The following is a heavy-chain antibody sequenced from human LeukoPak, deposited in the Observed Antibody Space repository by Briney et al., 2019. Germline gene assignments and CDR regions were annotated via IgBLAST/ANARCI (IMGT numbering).Heavy chain of an antibody. CDR3: AESGGSFRVYYGMDV. V-gene: IGHV1-2*02. J-gene: IGHJ6*02. CDR2: INPNSGGT. CDR1: GYTFTGYY. D-gene: IGHD2-15*01. Sequence: ASVKVSCKASGYTFTGYYMHWVRQAPGQGLEWMGWINPNSGGTNYAQKFQGRVTMTRDTSISTAYMELSRLRSDDTAVYYCAESGGSFRVYYGMDVWGQGTTVTVSS.